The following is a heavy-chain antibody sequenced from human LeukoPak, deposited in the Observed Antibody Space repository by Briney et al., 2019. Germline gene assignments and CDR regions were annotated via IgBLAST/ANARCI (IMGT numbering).Heavy chain of an antibody. V-gene: IGHV3-7*01. CDR3: AKGGLAAAGINY. J-gene: IGHJ4*02. D-gene: IGHD6-13*01. CDR1: GFTFSSYW. CDR2: IKQDGNEK. Sequence: GGSLRLSCAASGFTFSSYWMTWVRQAPGKGLEWVASIKQDGNEKYYVDSVKGRFTISRDNARNSLYLQMSSLRADDTAVYYCAKGGLAAAGINYWGQGTLVTVS.